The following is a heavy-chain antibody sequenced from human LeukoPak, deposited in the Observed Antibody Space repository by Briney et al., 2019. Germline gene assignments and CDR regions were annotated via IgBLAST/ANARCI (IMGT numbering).Heavy chain of an antibody. D-gene: IGHD3-16*02. CDR1: GYTLTELC. CDR3: VSIDLDS. V-gene: IGHV1-24*01. CDR2: EDGGP. J-gene: IGHJ4*02. Sequence: ASVTLSFSVSGYTLTELCIHWVRLPPGKGLEWMGGEDGGPIYAQKFQGRVTMTEDTSTDTAYMDVSSLRSEDTAVYYCVSIDLDSWGQGTLVTVSS.